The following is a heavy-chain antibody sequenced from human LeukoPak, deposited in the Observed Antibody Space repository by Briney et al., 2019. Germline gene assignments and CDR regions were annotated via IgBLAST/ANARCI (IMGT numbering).Heavy chain of an antibody. V-gene: IGHV3-30-3*01. CDR3: ARPNTRSGYSYGWHDYYYGMDV. CDR1: GFTFSIYA. D-gene: IGHD5-18*01. CDR2: ISYDGSNK. J-gene: IGHJ6*02. Sequence: GGSLRLSCAASGFTFSIYAMHWVRQAPGKGLEWVAVISYDGSNKYYADSVKGRFTISRDNSKNTLYLQMNSLRAEDTAVYYCARPNTRSGYSYGWHDYYYGMDVWGQGTTVTVSS.